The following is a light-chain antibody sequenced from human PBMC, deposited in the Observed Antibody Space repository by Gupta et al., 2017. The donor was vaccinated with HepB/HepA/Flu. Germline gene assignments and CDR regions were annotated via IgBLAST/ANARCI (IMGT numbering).Light chain of an antibody. J-gene: IGLJ2*01. CDR2: RNN. CDR3: EAWDDSLSAVV. V-gene: IGLV1-47*01. CDR1: SSSFGGNY. Sequence: QSVLTPPPSASGTPGQRVTFSCSGSSSSFGGNYVYWYQQLPGTAPKLLIYRNNQRPSGVPDRFSGYKSGTSASLAIXGXRAEDEXDYYCEAWDDSLSAVVCGGGTKLTVL.